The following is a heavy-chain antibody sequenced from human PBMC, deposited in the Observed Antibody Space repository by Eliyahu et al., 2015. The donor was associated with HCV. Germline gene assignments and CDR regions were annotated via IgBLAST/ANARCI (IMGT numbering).Heavy chain of an antibody. J-gene: IGHJ4*02. CDR1: GGTFDNYV. D-gene: IGHD4-17*01. V-gene: IGHV1-69*01. CDR2: IIPIFGTT. CDR3: ARDPDYGDHDFDY. Sequence: EVKKPGSSVRVSCKASGGTFDNYVISWVRQSPGQGLEWMGDIIPIFGTTHYARXFQDRVTITADASTRTAYMELSSLRSDDTATYYCARDPDYGDHDFDYWGQGTLVTVSS.